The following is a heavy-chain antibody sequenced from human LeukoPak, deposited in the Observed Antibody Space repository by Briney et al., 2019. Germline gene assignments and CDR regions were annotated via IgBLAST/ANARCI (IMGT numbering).Heavy chain of an antibody. CDR2: SNAGNGNT. D-gene: IGHD3-22*01. V-gene: IGHV1-3*02. CDR1: GYTFIRYA. J-gene: IGHJ4*02. Sequence: ASVKVSCEASGYTFIRYALHWVRQAPGQRLEWMGWSNAGNGNTKYSQEFQGRVTITRDTSASTAYMELSSLRSEDTAVYYCAMAADSTNYYDSSGYVDYWGQGTLVTVSS. CDR3: AMAADSTNYYDSSGYVDY.